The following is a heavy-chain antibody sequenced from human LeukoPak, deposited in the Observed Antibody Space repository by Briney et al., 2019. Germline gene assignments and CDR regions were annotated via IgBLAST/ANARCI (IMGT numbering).Heavy chain of an antibody. V-gene: IGHV3-15*07. J-gene: IGHJ4*02. CDR2: IKSKVYGGTT. CDR3: STDVPNSSGGYVPVDY. CDR1: GFTFSAFA. Sequence: GSLRLSCAASGFTFSAFAMHWARQAPGKGLEWVGLIKSKVYGGTTDYAAPVKGRFTISRDDSRNTLSLQMNSLITEDTAVYYCSTDVPNSSGGYVPVDYWGQGTLVTVSS. D-gene: IGHD6-19*01.